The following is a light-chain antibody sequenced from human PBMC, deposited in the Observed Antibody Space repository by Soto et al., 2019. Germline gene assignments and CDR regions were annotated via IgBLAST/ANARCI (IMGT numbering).Light chain of an antibody. Sequence: DIQMTQSPSSLSASLGDRVTITCRASQNINSHLNWYQQKPGKAPKVLIYAASRLQSGVPSRFSSSGSGTEFTPPNSSLEPEDFATYYCQQSHITTLFTFGKGTKLEIK. V-gene: IGKV1-39*01. CDR2: AAS. J-gene: IGKJ2*01. CDR3: QQSHITTLFT. CDR1: QNINSH.